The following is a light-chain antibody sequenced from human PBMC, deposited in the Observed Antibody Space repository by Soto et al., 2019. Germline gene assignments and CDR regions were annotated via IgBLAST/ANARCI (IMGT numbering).Light chain of an antibody. CDR3: SSYTTTSTAV. CDR2: EVS. V-gene: IGLV2-14*01. Sequence: QSVLTQPASVSVSPGQSITTSCTGTSSDVGAFYYVSWYQQHPGKAPKLMISEVSSRPSGVSYRFSGSKSGNTASLTISGLQAEDEADYYCSSYTTTSTAVFGTGTKVTVL. J-gene: IGLJ1*01. CDR1: SSDVGAFYY.